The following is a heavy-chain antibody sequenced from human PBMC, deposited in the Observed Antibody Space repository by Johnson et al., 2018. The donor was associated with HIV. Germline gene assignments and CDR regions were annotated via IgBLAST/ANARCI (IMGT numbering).Heavy chain of an antibody. J-gene: IGHJ3*02. D-gene: IGHD1-14*01. CDR2: IYSGDST. CDR1: GFTFSSNY. V-gene: IGHV3-66*01. Sequence: VQLVESGGGVVQPGRSLRLSCAASGFTFSSNYMSWVRQAPGKGLEWVSVIYSGDSTYYADSVKGRFIISRDNSKHTLYLQMNSLRADDTAVYYCARSRQVGTPDAFDIWGQGTMVTVSS. CDR3: ARSRQVGTPDAFDI.